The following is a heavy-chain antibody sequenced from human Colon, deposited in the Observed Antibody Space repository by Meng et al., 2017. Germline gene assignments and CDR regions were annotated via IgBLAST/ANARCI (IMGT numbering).Heavy chain of an antibody. CDR2: INHAGTA. J-gene: IGHJ4*02. CDR3: ANIRDRSFSDS. Sequence: VPLQQWGAGLLKPSETLSLTCEVYGESISTFDWAWIRQSPGKGLEWIGEINHAGTAYYNPSLKSRVTLSIDTSRNQFSLNLRSVTAADTAVYYCANIRDRSFSDSWGQGTLVTVSS. D-gene: IGHD1-26*01. V-gene: IGHV4-34*01. CDR1: GESISTFD.